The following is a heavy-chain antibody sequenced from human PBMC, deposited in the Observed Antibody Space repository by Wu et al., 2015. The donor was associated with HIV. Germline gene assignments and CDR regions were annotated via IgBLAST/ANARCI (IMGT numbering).Heavy chain of an antibody. J-gene: IGHJ4*02. D-gene: IGHD2-21*01. CDR2: VNPNTGGA. CDR3: AAGIQSGGANY. V-gene: IGHV1-2*02. Sequence: QVQLVQSGAEVKKPGASVKVSCKASGYTFTTYGIHWVRQAPGQGLEWMGRVNPNTGGADSAQKFQGRVTMTRDTSISTAYLDLTWLRLDDTAVYYCAAGIQSGGANYWGQGTLVSVSS. CDR1: GYTFTTYG.